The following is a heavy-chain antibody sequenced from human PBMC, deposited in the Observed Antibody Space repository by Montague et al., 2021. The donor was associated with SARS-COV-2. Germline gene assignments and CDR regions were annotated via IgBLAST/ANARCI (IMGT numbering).Heavy chain of an antibody. D-gene: IGHD3-9*01. J-gene: IGHJ6*02. Sequence: SETLSLTCTVSGGSVSSGSYYWSWIRQPPGKGLEWIGYIYYSGSTNYNPSLKSRVTISVDTSKNQFSLELSSVTAADTAVYYCARDRGQTYYDILTGRALSVDFANGMDVWGQGTTVTISS. CDR1: GGSVSSGSYY. CDR2: IYYSGST. CDR3: ARDRGQTYYDILTGRALSVDFANGMDV. V-gene: IGHV4-61*01.